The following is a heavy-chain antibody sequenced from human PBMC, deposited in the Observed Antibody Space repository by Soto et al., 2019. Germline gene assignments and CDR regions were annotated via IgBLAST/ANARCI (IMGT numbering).Heavy chain of an antibody. CDR1: RFTFNNYA. CDR3: AKQFLTTFSFDY. J-gene: IGHJ4*02. Sequence: GGSLRLSXVASRFTFNNYAMTWVRQAPGEGLEWVSTISANGRNKYYADSVKGRFTISRDSSKNTLYLEMNSLRAEDTAVYYCAKQFLTTFSFDYWGQGTLVTVSS. CDR2: ISANGRNK. V-gene: IGHV3-23*01. D-gene: IGHD1-1*01.